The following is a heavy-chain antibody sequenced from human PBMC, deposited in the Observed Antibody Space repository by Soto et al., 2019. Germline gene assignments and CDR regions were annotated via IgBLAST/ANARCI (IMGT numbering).Heavy chain of an antibody. Sequence: QVQLQGSGPGLLRPSEPLSLTGAVSGDSIISYYCMWFRQPPGKGLESIGYLYYGRSANYNPSLKSRVTLSVDTSTNQCSLTLSSMTAADTAVYYCALRSMAVVPEYWGQGTLVTVSS. J-gene: IGHJ4*02. V-gene: IGHV4-59*01. CDR2: LYYGRSA. D-gene: IGHD3-22*01. CDR3: ALRSMAVVPEY. CDR1: GDSIISYY.